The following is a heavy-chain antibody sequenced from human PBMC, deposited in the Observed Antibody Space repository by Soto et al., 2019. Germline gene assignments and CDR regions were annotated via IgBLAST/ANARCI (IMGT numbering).Heavy chain of an antibody. Sequence: QVQLVESGGGVVQPGRSLRLSCAASGFTFSSYGMHWVRQAPGKGLEWVAVIWYDGSNKYYADSVKGRFTISRDNSKNTLYLQMNSLRAEDTAVYYSARERVRGRWELIGYFDYWGQGTLVTVSS. J-gene: IGHJ4*02. CDR3: ARERVRGRWELIGYFDY. CDR1: GFTFSSYG. V-gene: IGHV3-33*01. D-gene: IGHD1-26*01. CDR2: IWYDGSNK.